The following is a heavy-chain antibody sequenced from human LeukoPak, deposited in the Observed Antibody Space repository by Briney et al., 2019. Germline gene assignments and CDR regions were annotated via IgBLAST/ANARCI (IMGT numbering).Heavy chain of an antibody. CDR2: IYYSGST. J-gene: IGHJ4*02. CDR1: GGSISSSSYY. V-gene: IGHV4-39*07. CDR3: AREGVSYGPY. D-gene: IGHD3-10*01. Sequence: KASETLSLTCTVSGGSISSSSYYWGWIRQPPGKGLEWIGSIYYSGSTYYNPSLKSRVTISVDTSKNQFSLKLGSVTAADTAVYYCAREGVSYGPYWGQGTLVTVSS.